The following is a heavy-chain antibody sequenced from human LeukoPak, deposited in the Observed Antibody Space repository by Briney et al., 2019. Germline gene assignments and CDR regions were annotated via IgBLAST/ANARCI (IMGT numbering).Heavy chain of an antibody. CDR1: GFTFNDYW. CDR3: ARLHYDVLTGPFDY. Sequence: PGGSLRLSCAASGFTFNDYWMHWVRQAPGKGLVWVSRINTDGSHTNYADSVKGRFTFSRDNAKNTLYLQMNSLRAEDTAVYYCARLHYDVLTGPFDYWGQGTLVTVSS. V-gene: IGHV3-74*01. CDR2: INTDGSHT. J-gene: IGHJ4*02. D-gene: IGHD3-9*01.